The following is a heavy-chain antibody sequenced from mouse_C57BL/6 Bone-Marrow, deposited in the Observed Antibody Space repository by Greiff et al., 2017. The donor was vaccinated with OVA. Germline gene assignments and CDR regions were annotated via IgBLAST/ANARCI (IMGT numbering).Heavy chain of an antibody. J-gene: IGHJ1*03. Sequence: VQLQQPGAELVKPGASVKLSCKASGYTFTSYWMHWVKQRPGQGLEWIGMIHPNSGSTNYNEKFKSKATLTVDKSSSTAYMQLSSLTSEDSAVYYCARLPKTCSRHWYFDVWGTGTTVTVSS. CDR1: GYTFTSYW. CDR3: ARLPKTCSRHWYFDV. V-gene: IGHV1-64*01. CDR2: IHPNSGST. D-gene: IGHD1-1*01.